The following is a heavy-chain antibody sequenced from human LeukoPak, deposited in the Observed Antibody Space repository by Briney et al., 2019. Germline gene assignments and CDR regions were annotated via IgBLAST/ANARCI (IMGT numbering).Heavy chain of an antibody. CDR2: IYSGGST. V-gene: IGHV3-66*01. CDR1: GFTVSSNY. CDR3: ARENVGRVFDY. D-gene: IGHD1-26*01. J-gene: IGHJ4*02. Sequence: PGGSLRLSCAASGFTVSSNYMSWVRQAPGKGLEWVSVIYSGGSTYYADSVKGRFTISRDNSKNTLYLQMNSLRAEDTAVYYCARENVGRVFDYWGQGTLVTVSS.